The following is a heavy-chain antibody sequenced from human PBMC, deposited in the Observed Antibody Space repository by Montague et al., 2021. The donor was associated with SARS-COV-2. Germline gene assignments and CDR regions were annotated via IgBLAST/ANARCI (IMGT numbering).Heavy chain of an antibody. Sequence: SLRLSCAASGFTFSSYWMSWVRQAPGKGLEWVANIKQDGSEKYYVDSVKGRFTISRDNAKNSLYLQMNSLRAEDTAVYYCARGRRYNWNEVDAFDIWGQGTMVTVSS. CDR3: ARGRRYNWNEVDAFDI. D-gene: IGHD1-1*01. CDR2: IKQDGSEK. V-gene: IGHV3-7*01. CDR1: GFTFSSYW. J-gene: IGHJ3*02.